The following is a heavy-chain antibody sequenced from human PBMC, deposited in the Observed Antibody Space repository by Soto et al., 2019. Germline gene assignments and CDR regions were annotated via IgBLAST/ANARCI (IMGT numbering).Heavy chain of an antibody. D-gene: IGHD3-3*01. V-gene: IGHV3-7*03. CDR2: IKQEGSEK. CDR3: ARDPHITIFGVSGWFDP. J-gene: IGHJ5*02. CDR1: GFTFSSYW. Sequence: EVQLVESGGGLVQPGGSLRLSCAASGFTFSSYWMSWVRQAPGKGLEWVANIKQEGSEKYYVDSVKGRFTISRDNANNSLYLQMNSLRAEDTAVYYCARDPHITIFGVSGWFDPWGQGTLVTVSS.